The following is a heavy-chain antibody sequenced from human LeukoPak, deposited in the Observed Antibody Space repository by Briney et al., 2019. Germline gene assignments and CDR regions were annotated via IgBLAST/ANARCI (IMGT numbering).Heavy chain of an antibody. V-gene: IGHV1-69*13. CDR2: IIPIFGTA. Sequence: SVKVSFKASGGTFSSYAISWVRQAPGQGLEWMGGIIPIFGTANYAQKFQGRVTITADESTSTAYMELSSLRSEDTAVYYCARCCYYDSSGYYYRFDYWGQGTLVTVSS. J-gene: IGHJ4*02. D-gene: IGHD3-22*01. CDR3: ARCCYYDSSGYYYRFDY. CDR1: GGTFSSYA.